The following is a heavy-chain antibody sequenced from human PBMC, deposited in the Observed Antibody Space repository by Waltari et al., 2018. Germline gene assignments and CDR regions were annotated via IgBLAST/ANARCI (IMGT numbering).Heavy chain of an antibody. D-gene: IGHD3-9*01. Sequence: EVQLVESGGVVVQPGGSLRLSCAASGFTFDDYAMHWVRQAPGKGLEWVSLNSWDGGSTYYADSVKGRFTISRDNSKNSLYLQMNSLRAEDTALYYCATDILTGSDAFDIWGQGTMVTVSS. CDR1: GFTFDDYA. V-gene: IGHV3-43D*03. CDR3: ATDILTGSDAFDI. CDR2: NSWDGGST. J-gene: IGHJ3*02.